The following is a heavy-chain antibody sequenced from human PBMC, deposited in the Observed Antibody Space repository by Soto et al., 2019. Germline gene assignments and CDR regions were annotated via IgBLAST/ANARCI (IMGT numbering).Heavy chain of an antibody. CDR3: ARDRGSGWFVY. CDR1: GYSFGTYG. V-gene: IGHV1-18*01. J-gene: IGHJ4*02. Sequence: ASVKVSCKASGYSFGTYGVSWLLQAPGQGLEWMGWISAYNGNTNYAQNFQGRVALTTDTPTTTAYMELRSLTSDDTAVYYCARDRGSGWFVYWGQGTLVTVSS. CDR2: ISAYNGNT. D-gene: IGHD6-19*01.